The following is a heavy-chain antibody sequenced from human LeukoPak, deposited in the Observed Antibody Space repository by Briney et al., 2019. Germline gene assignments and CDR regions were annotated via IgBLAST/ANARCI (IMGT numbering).Heavy chain of an antibody. D-gene: IGHD6-13*01. CDR1: GFTFSSYA. J-gene: IGHJ6*03. V-gene: IGHV3-21*01. Sequence: PGGSLRLSCAASGFTFSSYAMSWVRQAPGKGLEWVSSISSSSSYIYYADSVKGRFTISRDNAKNSLYLQMNSLRAEDTAVYCARESSSWYPYYYYYYMDVWGKGTTVTVS. CDR2: ISSSSSYI. CDR3: ARESSSWYPYYYYYYMDV.